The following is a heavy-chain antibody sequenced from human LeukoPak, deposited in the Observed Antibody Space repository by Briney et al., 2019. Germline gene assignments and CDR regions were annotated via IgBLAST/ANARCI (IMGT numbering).Heavy chain of an antibody. Sequence: PGGSLRLSCVASAFTFSSYSMNWVRQAPGKGLEWVSYISSSSSIIYYAGSVRGRFTISRDNAKNSLYLQMNSLRAEDTAVYFCARDAGTRTLHAFDIWGQGTMVTVSS. J-gene: IGHJ3*02. CDR3: ARDAGTRTLHAFDI. CDR1: AFTFSSYS. CDR2: ISSSSSII. V-gene: IGHV3-48*01. D-gene: IGHD3-10*01.